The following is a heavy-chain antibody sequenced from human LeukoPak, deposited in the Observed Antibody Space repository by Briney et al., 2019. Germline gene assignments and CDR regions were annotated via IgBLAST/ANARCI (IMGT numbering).Heavy chain of an antibody. CDR3: ARGAAADKYYFDY. J-gene: IGHJ4*02. CDR2: IYPGDSDT. Sequence: GESLKISCKGSGYSFTSYWIGWVRQMSGEGLEWMGIIYPGDSDTRYSPSFQGQVTISADKSISTAYLQWSSLKASDTAMYYCARGAAADKYYFDYWGQGTLVTVSS. D-gene: IGHD6-13*01. CDR1: GYSFTSYW. V-gene: IGHV5-51*01.